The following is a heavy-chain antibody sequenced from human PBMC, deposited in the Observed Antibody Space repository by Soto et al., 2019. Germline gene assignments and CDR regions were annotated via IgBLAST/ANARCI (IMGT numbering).Heavy chain of an antibody. CDR1: GGSISSYY. CDR2: IYTSGST. J-gene: IGHJ6*02. D-gene: IGHD6-13*01. V-gene: IGHV4-4*07. Sequence: SETLSLTCTVSGGSISSYYWSWIRQPAGKGLEWIGRIYTSGSTNYNPSLKSRVTMSVDTSKNQFSLKLSSVTAADTAVYYCARAPGIAADGTVYYYGMDVWGQGTTVTVSS. CDR3: ARAPGIAADGTVYYYGMDV.